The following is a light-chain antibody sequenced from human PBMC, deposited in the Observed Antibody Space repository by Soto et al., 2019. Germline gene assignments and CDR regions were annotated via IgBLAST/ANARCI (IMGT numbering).Light chain of an antibody. CDR3: QQYLISVT. CDR2: GAF. J-gene: IGKJ5*01. Sequence: EIVLTQSPGTLSLSLGERATLSCRASQIITSTSLAWYQQKPGQAPRLLIYGAFTRATGIPERFSGSGSGTDFTLTISRLEPQDSAMYYCQQYLISVTFGQGTRLEIK. V-gene: IGKV3-20*01. CDR1: QIITSTS.